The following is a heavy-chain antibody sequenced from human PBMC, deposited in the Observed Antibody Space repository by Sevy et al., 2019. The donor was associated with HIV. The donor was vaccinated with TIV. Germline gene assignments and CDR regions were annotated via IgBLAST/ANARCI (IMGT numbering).Heavy chain of an antibody. V-gene: IGHV4-4*07. CDR2: IYTSGST. CDR1: GGSISSYY. J-gene: IGHJ4*02. Sequence: SETLSLTCTVSGGSISSYYWSWIRQPAGKGLEWIGRIYTSGSTNYNPALKSRVTMSVDTSKNQFSLKLSSVTAADTAVYYCAREEEIFGVVIIGYWGQGPLVTVSS. D-gene: IGHD3-3*01. CDR3: AREEEIFGVVIIGY.